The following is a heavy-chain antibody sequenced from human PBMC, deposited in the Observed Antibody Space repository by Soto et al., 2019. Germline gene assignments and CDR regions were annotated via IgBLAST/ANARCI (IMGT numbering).Heavy chain of an antibody. V-gene: IGHV1-8*01. J-gene: IGHJ3*02. CDR1: GYSFTSYD. Sequence: GASVKLSSKASGYSFTSYDINWVRQSTVQGLEWMGWMNPNSGNTGYAQKFHGRVTMTRNTSISRAYMELSSLRSEDTAVYYCAVHYPHYDILTGYLSDEISGQGTMVTVSS. D-gene: IGHD3-9*01. CDR3: AVHYPHYDILTGYLSDEI. CDR2: MNPNSGNT.